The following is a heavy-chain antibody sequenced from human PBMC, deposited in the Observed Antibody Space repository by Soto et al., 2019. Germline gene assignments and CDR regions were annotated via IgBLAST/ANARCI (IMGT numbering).Heavy chain of an antibody. Sequence: QVQLQESGPGLVKPSQTLSLTCTVSGGSISSGGYYWSWIRQHQGKGLEWIGYIYYSGSTYYNPSLKSRVTISGDTSKTQCSLKLSSVTAAATAVYYCARDTGAYTYFDYWGQGTLVTVSS. V-gene: IGHV4-31*03. CDR1: GGSISSGGYY. CDR2: IYYSGST. CDR3: ARDTGAYTYFDY. J-gene: IGHJ4*02. D-gene: IGHD1-26*01.